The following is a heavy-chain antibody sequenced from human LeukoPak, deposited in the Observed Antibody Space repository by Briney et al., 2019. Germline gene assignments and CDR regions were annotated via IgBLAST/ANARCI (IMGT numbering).Heavy chain of an antibody. CDR3: ARDSQGTSGYYYMDV. V-gene: IGHV3-21*01. J-gene: IGHJ6*03. CDR2: ISSSSSYI. Sequence: GGSLRLSCAASGFTFSSYSMNWVRQAPGKGREWLSSISSSSSYIYYADSVKGRFTISTDNAKNSLYMQMNRLRAEDTAVYYCARDSQGTSGYYYMDVWGKGTTVTVSS. D-gene: IGHD2-2*01. CDR1: GFTFSSYS.